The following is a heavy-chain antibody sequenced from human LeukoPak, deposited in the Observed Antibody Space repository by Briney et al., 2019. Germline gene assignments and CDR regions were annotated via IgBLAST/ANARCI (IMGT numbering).Heavy chain of an antibody. CDR1: GFTFDDYA. J-gene: IGHJ4*02. V-gene: IGHV3-66*01. Sequence: PGGSLRLSCAASGFTFDDYAMHWVRQAPGKGLEWVSVIYSGGSTYYADSVKGRFTISRDNSKNTLYLQMNSLRAEDTAVYYCASIIRYYYDSSGFPSGWGQGTLVTVSS. CDR3: ASIIRYYYDSSGFPSG. D-gene: IGHD3-22*01. CDR2: IYSGGST.